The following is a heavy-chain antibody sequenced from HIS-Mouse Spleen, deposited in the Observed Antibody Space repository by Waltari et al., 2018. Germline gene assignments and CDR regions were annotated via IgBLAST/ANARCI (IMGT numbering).Heavy chain of an antibody. D-gene: IGHD6-19*01. CDR2: IDWDDDK. J-gene: IGHJ4*02. V-gene: IGHV2-70*15. Sequence: QVTLRESGPALVKPTQTLTLTSPSSGFSLSPSGMCVSWIRQPRGKALEWLARIDWDDDKYYSTSLKTRLTISKDTSKNQVVLTMTNMDPVDTATYYCARIAEGYTSGWYAFDYWGQGTLVTVSS. CDR1: GFSLSPSGMC. CDR3: ARIAEGYTSGWYAFDY.